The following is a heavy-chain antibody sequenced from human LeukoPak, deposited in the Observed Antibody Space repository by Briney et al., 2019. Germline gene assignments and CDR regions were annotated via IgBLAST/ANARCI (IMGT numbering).Heavy chain of an antibody. V-gene: IGHV4-59*12. D-gene: IGHD1-26*01. CDR1: RGSIGSAY. J-gene: IGHJ6*01. CDR3: ASNKVGATYYYYYGMDV. CDR2: IHHSGDT. Sequence: PSETLSLTCTVSRGSIGSAYWSWIRQPPGKRLEWIAYIHHSGDTKYNPSFQSRLTTSVDTSKNQFSLKLSSVTAADTAVYYCASNKVGATYYYYYGMDVWGQGTTVTVSS.